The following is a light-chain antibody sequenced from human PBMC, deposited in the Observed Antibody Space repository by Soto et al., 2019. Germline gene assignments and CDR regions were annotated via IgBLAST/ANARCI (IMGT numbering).Light chain of an antibody. CDR1: SSDDGGYNY. J-gene: IGLJ3*02. CDR2: DVS. CDR3: CSYAGSFWV. V-gene: IGLV2-11*01. Sequence: QSALTQPRSVSGSPGQSVTISCTGTSSDDGGYNYVSWYQQHPGKAPKLMIYDVSKRPSGVPDRFSGSKSGNTASLTISGLQAEDEADYYCCSYAGSFWVFGGGTQLTVL.